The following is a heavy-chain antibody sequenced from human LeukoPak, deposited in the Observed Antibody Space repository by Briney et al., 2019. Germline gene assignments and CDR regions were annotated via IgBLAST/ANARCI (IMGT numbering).Heavy chain of an antibody. CDR1: GGSISSGGYS. V-gene: IGHV4-30-2*01. CDR2: IYHSGST. D-gene: IGHD2-2*01. CDR3: ARGAVPAAIFCFYP. J-gene: IGHJ5*02. Sequence: PSQTLSLTCAVSGGSISSGGYSWSWIRQPPGKGLEWIGYIYHSGSTYYNPSLKSRVTISVDRSKNQFSLKLSSVTAADTAVYYCARGAVPAAIFCFYPWGQGTLVTVSS.